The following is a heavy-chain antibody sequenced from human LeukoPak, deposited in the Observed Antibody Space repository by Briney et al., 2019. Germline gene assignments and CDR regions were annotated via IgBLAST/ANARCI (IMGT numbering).Heavy chain of an antibody. D-gene: IGHD3-10*01. Sequence: ASVKVSCKASGYTFTSYYMHWVRHAPGQGLEWMGFINPSGGSTSYAQKFQGRVTMTRDTSTSTVYMDLSSLRSEDKAVYYCARNVGSGLDYWGQGTLVIVSS. V-gene: IGHV1-46*03. CDR1: GYTFTSYY. J-gene: IGHJ4*02. CDR2: INPSGGST. CDR3: ARNVGSGLDY.